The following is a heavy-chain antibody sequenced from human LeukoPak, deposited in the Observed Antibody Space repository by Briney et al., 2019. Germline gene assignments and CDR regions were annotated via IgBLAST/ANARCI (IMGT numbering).Heavy chain of an antibody. V-gene: IGHV3-23*01. J-gene: IGHJ4*02. CDR3: ARGSQWLAGE. CDR1: GFTFSSYA. D-gene: IGHD6-19*01. CDR2: ISGSGGST. Sequence: SGGSLRLSCAASGFTFSSYAMSWVRQAPGKGLEWVSAISGSGGSTYYADYVKGRFTISRDNAKNSLYLQMNSLRAEDTAVYYCARGSQWLAGEWGQGTLVTVSS.